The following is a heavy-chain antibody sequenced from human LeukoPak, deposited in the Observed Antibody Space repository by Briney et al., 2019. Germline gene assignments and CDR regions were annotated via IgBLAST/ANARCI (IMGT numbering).Heavy chain of an antibody. V-gene: IGHV1-8*01. J-gene: IGHJ5*02. D-gene: IGHD1-26*01. CDR1: GYTFTSYD. CDR2: MNPNSGNT. CDR3: ARGPVSGRSKGWFDP. Sequence: GASVKVSCKASGYTFTSYDINWVRQATGQGVEWMGWMNPNSGNTGYAQKFQGRVTMTRNTSISTAYMELSSLRSEDTAVYYCARGPVSGRSKGWFDPWGQGTLVTVSS.